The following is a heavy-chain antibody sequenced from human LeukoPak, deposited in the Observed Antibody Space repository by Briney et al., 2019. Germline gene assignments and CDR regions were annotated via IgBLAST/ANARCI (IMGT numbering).Heavy chain of an antibody. D-gene: IGHD6-13*01. CDR2: ISGSGGST. CDR3: AKSAGQNTYSSSWYAP. V-gene: IGHV3-23*01. CDR1: GFTFSSYA. J-gene: IGHJ5*02. Sequence: GGSLRLSCAASGFTFSSYAMSWVRQAPGKGLEWVSAISGSGGSTYYADSVKGRFTISRDNSKNTLYLQMNSLRAEDTAVYYCAKSAGQNTYSSSWYAPWGQGTLVTVSS.